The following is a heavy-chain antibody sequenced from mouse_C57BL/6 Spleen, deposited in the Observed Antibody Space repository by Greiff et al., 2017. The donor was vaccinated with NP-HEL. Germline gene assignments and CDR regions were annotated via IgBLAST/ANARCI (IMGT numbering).Heavy chain of an antibody. CDR1: GFTFSDYG. CDR2: ISSGSSTI. V-gene: IGHV5-17*01. CDR3: ALDSSGWFAY. D-gene: IGHD3-2*02. Sequence: DVMLVESGGGLVKPGGSLKLSCAASGFTFSDYGMHWVRQAPEKGLEWVAYISSGSSTIYYADTVKGRFTISRDNAKNTLFLQMTSLRSEDTAMYYCALDSSGWFAYWGQGTLVTVSA. J-gene: IGHJ3*01.